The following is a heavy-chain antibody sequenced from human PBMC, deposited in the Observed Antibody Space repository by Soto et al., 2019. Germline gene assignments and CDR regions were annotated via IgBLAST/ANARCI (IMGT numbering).Heavy chain of an antibody. CDR3: TRAVTTEDYFDY. V-gene: IGHV4-61*01. CDR1: GGSVSSGSYY. Sequence: QVQLQESGPGLVKPSETLSLTCTVSGGSVSSGSYYWSWIRQPPGTGLEWIGYISYRGSASHNPSLKSRVTISVDTSKNQFSLRLTSVTAADTAVYYCTRAVTTEDYFDYWGQGTLVTVSS. CDR2: ISYRGSA. J-gene: IGHJ4*02. D-gene: IGHD4-17*01.